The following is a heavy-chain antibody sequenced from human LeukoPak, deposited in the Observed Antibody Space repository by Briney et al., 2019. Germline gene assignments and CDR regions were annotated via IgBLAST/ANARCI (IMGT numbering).Heavy chain of an antibody. J-gene: IGHJ6*03. Sequence: SETLSLTCTVSGGSISSSSYYWGWIRQPPGKGLEWIGSIYYSGSTYYNPSLKSRVTISVDTSKNQFSLKLSSVTAADTAVYYCARDGYSGYDYAEYYYYMDVWGKGTTVTVSS. CDR3: ARDGYSGYDYAEYYYYMDV. V-gene: IGHV4-39*07. CDR1: GGSISSSSYY. CDR2: IYYSGST. D-gene: IGHD5-12*01.